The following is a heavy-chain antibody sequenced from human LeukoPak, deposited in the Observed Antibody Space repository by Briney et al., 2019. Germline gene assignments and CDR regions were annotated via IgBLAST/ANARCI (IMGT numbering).Heavy chain of an antibody. CDR3: ARGFGGNFDY. V-gene: IGHV3-20*04. J-gene: IGHJ4*02. CDR2: TNWNGGNT. CDR1: GFTFDDYG. Sequence: GGSLRLSCAASGFTFDDYGMSWVRQAPGKGLEWVSGTNWNGGNTDYADSVKGRFTISRDNAKNSLYLQMNSLRAEDTALYYCARGFGGNFDYWGQGALVTVSP. D-gene: IGHD3-16*01.